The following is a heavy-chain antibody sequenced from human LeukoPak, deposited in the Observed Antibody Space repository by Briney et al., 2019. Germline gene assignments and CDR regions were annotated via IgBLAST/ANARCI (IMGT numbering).Heavy chain of an antibody. Sequence: PSETLSLTCTVSGASISAYYWSWIRQHPGEGLEWIGYIYNSGSAYYNPSLKSRVTISVDTSENHFSLKLTSVTAADTAVYYCARGRTGAAGGLDYWGQGTLVAVSS. CDR2: IYNSGSA. D-gene: IGHD6-13*01. V-gene: IGHV4-31*03. CDR1: GASISAYY. CDR3: ARGRTGAAGGLDY. J-gene: IGHJ4*02.